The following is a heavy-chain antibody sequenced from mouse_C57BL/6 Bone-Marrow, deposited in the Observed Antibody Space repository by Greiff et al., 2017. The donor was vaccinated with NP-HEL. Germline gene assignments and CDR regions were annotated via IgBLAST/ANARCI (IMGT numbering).Heavy chain of an antibody. J-gene: IGHJ3*01. V-gene: IGHV10-1*01. CDR2: IRSKSNNYAT. CDR3: VRHEGDYGGGFAY. Sequence: EVQVESGGGLVPPTGSLKLSCAASGFSFNTYAMNWVRQAPGKGLEWVARIRSKSNNYATYYADSVKDRFTISRDDSESMLYLQMNNLKTEDTAMYYCVRHEGDYGGGFAYWGQGTLVTVSA. CDR1: GFSFNTYA. D-gene: IGHD2-4*01.